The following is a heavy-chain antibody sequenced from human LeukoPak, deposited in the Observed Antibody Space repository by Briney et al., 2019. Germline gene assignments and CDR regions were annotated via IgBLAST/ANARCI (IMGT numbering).Heavy chain of an antibody. D-gene: IGHD3-3*01. V-gene: IGHV3-43D*03. Sequence: TGGSLRLSCAASGVTFDDYAMHWVRQAPRKGQEWVSLISWDGGSTYYADSVKGRFTISRDNSKNSLYLQMNSLRAEDTALYYCAKVKRIRFFEWLPAMDIWGKGTTVTVSS. J-gene: IGHJ6*03. CDR1: GVTFDDYA. CDR2: ISWDGGST. CDR3: AKVKRIRFFEWLPAMDI.